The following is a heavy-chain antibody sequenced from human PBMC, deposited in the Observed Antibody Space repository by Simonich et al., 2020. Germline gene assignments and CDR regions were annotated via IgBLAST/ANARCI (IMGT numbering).Heavy chain of an antibody. CDR1: GFTFSNAW. Sequence: EVQLVESGGGLVKPGGSLRLSCAAAGFTFSNAWVSWVRQVPGKGLEWVGRIKSKTDGGTKDYAAPVKGRFTISRDDSKNTLYLQMNSLKTEDTAVYYCTTGWYGGNSGAFDIWGQGTMVTVSS. V-gene: IGHV3-15*01. CDR3: TTGWYGGNSGAFDI. D-gene: IGHD2-21*02. J-gene: IGHJ3*02. CDR2: IKSKTDGGTK.